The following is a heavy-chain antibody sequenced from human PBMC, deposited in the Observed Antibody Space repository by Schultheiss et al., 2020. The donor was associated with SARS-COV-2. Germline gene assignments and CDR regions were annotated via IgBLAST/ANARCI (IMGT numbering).Heavy chain of an antibody. D-gene: IGHD2-15*01. V-gene: IGHV3-33*08. CDR2: IWYDGSNK. CDR3: AREPLYCSGGSCYSGGGDY. CDR1: GFTFSSYW. Sequence: GGSLRLSCAASGFTFSSYWMSWVRQAPGKGLEWVAVIWYDGSNKYYADSVKGRFTISRDNSKNTLYLQMNSLRDEDTAVYYCAREPLYCSGGSCYSGGGDYWGQGTLVTVSS. J-gene: IGHJ4*02.